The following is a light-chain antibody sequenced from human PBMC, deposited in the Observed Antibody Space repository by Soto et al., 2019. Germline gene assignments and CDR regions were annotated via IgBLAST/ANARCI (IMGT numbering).Light chain of an antibody. Sequence: NFMLTQPHSVSESPGKTVTISCTRTIGSIASNYVQWFQQRPGSSPTNVIYDDNKRPSGVPDRFSGSIDRSSNSASLTTSGLKTEDEADYYCQAFDSNNPVVFGGGTQLTVL. CDR3: QAFDSNNPVV. J-gene: IGLJ7*01. CDR2: DDN. CDR1: IGSIASNY. V-gene: IGLV6-57*01.